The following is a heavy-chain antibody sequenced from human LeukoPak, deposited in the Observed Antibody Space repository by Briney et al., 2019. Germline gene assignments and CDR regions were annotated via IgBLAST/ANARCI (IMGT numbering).Heavy chain of an antibody. CDR3: ARDRSRFDY. J-gene: IGHJ4*02. Sequence: GGSLRLSCAASGFTFSSYSMNWVRQAPGKGLEWVSGISGSGGATYYADSVKGRFTISRDDPHNTLYLQMNSLRAEDTAVYYCARDRSRFDYWGQGTLVTVSS. CDR2: ISGSGGAT. V-gene: IGHV3-23*01. CDR1: GFTFSSYS.